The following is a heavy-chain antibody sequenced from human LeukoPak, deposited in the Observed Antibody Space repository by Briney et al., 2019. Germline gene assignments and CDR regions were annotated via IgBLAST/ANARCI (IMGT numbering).Heavy chain of an antibody. V-gene: IGHV1-18*01. CDR2: ISAYNGNT. CDR1: GYTFTRYG. D-gene: IGHD2-2*01. CDR3: ARDVGICSSTSCYVDFDY. Sequence: ASVKVSCKASGYTFTRYGISWVRQAPGQGLEWMGWISAYNGNTNYAQKLQGRVTMTTDTSTSTAYMELRSLRSDDTAVYYCARDVGICSSTSCYVDFDYWGQGTLVTVSS. J-gene: IGHJ4*02.